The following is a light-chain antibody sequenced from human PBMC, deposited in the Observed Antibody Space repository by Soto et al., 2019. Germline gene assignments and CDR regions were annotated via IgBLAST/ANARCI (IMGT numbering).Light chain of an antibody. CDR2: RDD. CDR1: ISHIGGNT. CDR3: AAWDDGLKGWL. Sequence: QSVLTQAPSTSGTPGQRVTLSCSGTISHIGGNTVNWYQQVPGTAPKLLIYRDDQRPSGVPDRFSGSKSATSASLAISGLQSEDEADYYCAAWDDGLKGWLFGGGTKLTVL. V-gene: IGLV1-44*01. J-gene: IGLJ2*01.